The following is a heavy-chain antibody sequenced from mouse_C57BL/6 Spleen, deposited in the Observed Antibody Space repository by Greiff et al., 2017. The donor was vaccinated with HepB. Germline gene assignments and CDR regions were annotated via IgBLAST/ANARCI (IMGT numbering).Heavy chain of an antibody. J-gene: IGHJ4*01. V-gene: IGHV5-4*01. CDR1: GFTFSSYA. Sequence: EVKLLESGGGLVKPGGSLKLSCAASGFTFSSYAMSWVRQTPEKRLEWVATISDGGSYTYYPDNVKGRFTISRDNAKNNLYLQMSHLKSEDTAMYYCARDPILYDHYAMDYWGQGTSVTVSS. CDR2: ISDGGSYT. CDR3: ARDPILYDHYAMDY. D-gene: IGHD2-3*01.